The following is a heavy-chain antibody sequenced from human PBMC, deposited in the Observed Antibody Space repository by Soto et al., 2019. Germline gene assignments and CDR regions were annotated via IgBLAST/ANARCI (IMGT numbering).Heavy chain of an antibody. CDR2: ISGSGGST. CDR3: ARAWAGHGPAYFDY. V-gene: IGHV3-23*01. CDR1: GFTFSSFA. Sequence: GGSLRLSCAASGFTFSSFAMSWVRQAPGKGLDWVSAISGSGGSTYSADSVKGRFTISRDNSKNTLYLQMSSLRAADTAVYYCARAWAGHGPAYFDYWGQGTLVTVSS. D-gene: IGHD2-2*01. J-gene: IGHJ4*02.